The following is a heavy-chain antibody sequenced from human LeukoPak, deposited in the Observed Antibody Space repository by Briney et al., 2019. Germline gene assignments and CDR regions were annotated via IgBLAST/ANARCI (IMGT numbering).Heavy chain of an antibody. J-gene: IGHJ5*02. D-gene: IGHD6-13*01. CDR2: FTGNGVST. V-gene: IGHV3-43*02. CDR3: AKCVYSNIYYWFDP. Sequence: GGPLRLSCAASGFTFEDYGMHGVRQSPGKGLEGVSLFTGNGVSTYYADSVKGRFTISRDNSKNSLYLQMNSLRTEDTALYYCAKCVYSNIYYWFDPWGQGTLVSVSS. CDR1: GFTFEDYG.